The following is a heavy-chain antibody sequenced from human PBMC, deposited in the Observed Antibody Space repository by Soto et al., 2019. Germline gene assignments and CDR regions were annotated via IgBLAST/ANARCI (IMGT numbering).Heavy chain of an antibody. CDR3: ARNVSSATPSWGEKDYKWLDP. V-gene: IGHV4-39*07. D-gene: IGHD3-16*01. Sequence: SETLSLTCTVSGESIFSRPHYWAWIRQSPGKGLEWIGSVYYSGSTHYNPSLKSRISISVDTSKDQFSLKLTSVTAADTAVYYCARNVSSATPSWGEKDYKWLDPWGQGTLVTVSS. CDR1: GESIFSRPHY. J-gene: IGHJ5*02. CDR2: VYYSGST.